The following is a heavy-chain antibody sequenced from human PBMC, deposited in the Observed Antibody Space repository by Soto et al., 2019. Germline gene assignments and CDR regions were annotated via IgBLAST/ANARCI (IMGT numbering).Heavy chain of an antibody. D-gene: IGHD1-26*01. Sequence: QVQLVQSGAEVKKPGASVKVSCKASGYTFTSYGISWVRQAPGQGLEWMGWISAYNGNTNYAQKLQGRVTMTTDTPTSTAYMELRSLRSDDTAVYYCARSLRYSGSVGRGWFDPWGQGTLVTVSS. CDR1: GYTFTSYG. V-gene: IGHV1-18*01. CDR2: ISAYNGNT. J-gene: IGHJ5*02. CDR3: ARSLRYSGSVGRGWFDP.